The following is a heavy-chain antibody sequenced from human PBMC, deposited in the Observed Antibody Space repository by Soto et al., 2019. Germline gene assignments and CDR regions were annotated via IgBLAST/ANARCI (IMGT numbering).Heavy chain of an antibody. D-gene: IGHD6-6*01. CDR3: GVYGSSSDWDYFDS. V-gene: IGHV5-51*01. CDR1: GYSFTNYW. Sequence: EVQLVQSGAEVKKPGESLKISYKASGYSFTNYWIGWVRQMPGKGLGWMGIIYPGDSDVKYSPSFQGQVTISADRSISTAYLQWSSLKASDSGMYYCGVYGSSSDWDYFDSWGQGTLVTVSS. J-gene: IGHJ4*02. CDR2: IYPGDSDV.